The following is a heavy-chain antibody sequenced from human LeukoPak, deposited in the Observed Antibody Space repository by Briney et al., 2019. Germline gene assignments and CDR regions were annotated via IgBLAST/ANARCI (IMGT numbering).Heavy chain of an antibody. CDR1: GYSFW. Sequence: GESLKISCKASGYSFWISWVRQMPGKGLEWMGRIDPSDSYVNYSPSFQGHVTISADKSISTAYLQWNSLEASDTAMYYCARHARYCGTTSCYFNYWGQGTLVTVSS. V-gene: IGHV5-10-1*01. CDR3: ARHARYCGTTSCYFNY. J-gene: IGHJ4*02. D-gene: IGHD2-2*01. CDR2: IDPSDSYV.